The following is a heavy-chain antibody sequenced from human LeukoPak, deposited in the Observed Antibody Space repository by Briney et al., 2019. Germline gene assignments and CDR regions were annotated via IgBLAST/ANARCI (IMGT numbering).Heavy chain of an antibody. CDR1: GFTVSSNY. J-gene: IGHJ6*02. D-gene: IGHD6-19*01. Sequence: GGSLRLSCAASGFTVSSNYMSWVRQAPGKGLEWVSVIYSGGSTYYADSVKGRFTIPRDNSKNTLYLQMNSLRAEDTAVYYCAGQWLVLDYYYGMDVWGQGTTVTVSS. CDR3: AGQWLVLDYYYGMDV. CDR2: IYSGGST. V-gene: IGHV3-66*02.